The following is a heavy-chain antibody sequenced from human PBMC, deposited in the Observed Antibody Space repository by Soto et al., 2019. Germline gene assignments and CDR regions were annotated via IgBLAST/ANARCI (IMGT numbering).Heavy chain of an antibody. CDR3: AHALWFGESNIWFDP. D-gene: IGHD3-10*01. V-gene: IGHV2-5*01. J-gene: IGHJ5*02. Sequence: SGPTLVNPTQTLTLTCTFSGFSLSTSGEGVGWIRQPPGKALERLALIYWNDDKRYSPSLKSRLTITKDTSKNQVDLTMTNMDPVDTATYYCAHALWFGESNIWFDPWGQGTLVTVSS. CDR1: GFSLSTSGEG. CDR2: IYWNDDK.